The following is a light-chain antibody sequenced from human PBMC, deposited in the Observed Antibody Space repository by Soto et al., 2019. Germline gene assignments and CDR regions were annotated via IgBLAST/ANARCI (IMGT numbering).Light chain of an antibody. J-gene: IGKJ1*01. Sequence: DIQMTQFPSTLSASVGDRVTITCRASQSISSWLAWYQQKTGKAPKLLIYDASALARGVPSRFRGSGSGTELTITISSMQNDDFETYYCQQYDSYSMTFGRGTKVDI. CDR1: QSISSW. V-gene: IGKV1-5*01. CDR3: QQYDSYSMT. CDR2: DAS.